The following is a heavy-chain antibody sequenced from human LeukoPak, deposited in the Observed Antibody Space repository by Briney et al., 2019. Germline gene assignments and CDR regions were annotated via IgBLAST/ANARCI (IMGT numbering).Heavy chain of an antibody. CDR3: AGTYCGGDCYSGDYYYYGIDV. Sequence: PSETLSLTCTVSGGSIGHSRYYGGGIRRPPGKGRGWMGGIYYSGSTYYNPSLKSRLTISVDTSRNQFSLKLSSVTAADTAVYYCAGTYCGGDCYSGDYYYYGIDVWGQGTTVTVSS. J-gene: IGHJ6*02. CDR2: IYYSGST. CDR1: GGSIGHSRYY. V-gene: IGHV4-39*01. D-gene: IGHD2-21*02.